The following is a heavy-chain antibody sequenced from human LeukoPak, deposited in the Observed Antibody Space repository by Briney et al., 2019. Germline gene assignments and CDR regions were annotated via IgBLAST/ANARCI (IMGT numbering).Heavy chain of an antibody. Sequence: QAGGSLRLSCAASGFTFSSYSSYAMSWVRQAPGKGLEWVSGISASGGSTYYADSVKGRFTISRDNSKNTLYLQVNSLRAEDTAIYYCSKDPCNGGSCYDYESDPWGQGTLVTVSS. J-gene: IGHJ5*02. V-gene: IGHV3-23*01. D-gene: IGHD2-15*01. CDR3: SKDPCNGGSCYDYESDP. CDR2: ISASGGST. CDR1: GFTFSSYSSYA.